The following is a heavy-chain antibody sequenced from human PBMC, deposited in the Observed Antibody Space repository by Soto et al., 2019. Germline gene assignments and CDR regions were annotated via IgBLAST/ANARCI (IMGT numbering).Heavy chain of an antibody. CDR2: MNPNSGNT. Sequence: GASVKVSCEASGYTFTSYDNNWVRQATGQGLEWMGWMNPNSGNTGYAQKFQGRVTMTRNTSISTAYMELSSLRSEDTAVYYCARLYDYVWGSYRSRIRVMDVWGPGTTITVS. J-gene: IGHJ6*02. CDR3: ARLYDYVWGSYRSRIRVMDV. D-gene: IGHD3-16*02. CDR1: GYTFTSYD. V-gene: IGHV1-8*01.